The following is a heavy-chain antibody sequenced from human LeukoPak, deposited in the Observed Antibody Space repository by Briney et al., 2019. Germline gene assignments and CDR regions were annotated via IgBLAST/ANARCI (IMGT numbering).Heavy chain of an antibody. Sequence: GALRLSCAASGFIFNNYGLIWVRQAPGKGLEWVSAISNDGGGTNYADFVKGRFTISRDNSKNTLFLQMNSLRAEDTALYYCAKGSSGYFVDLWGQGTLVTVSS. D-gene: IGHD3-22*01. J-gene: IGHJ5*02. CDR1: GFIFNNYG. V-gene: IGHV3-23*01. CDR2: ISNDGGGT. CDR3: AKGSSGYFVDL.